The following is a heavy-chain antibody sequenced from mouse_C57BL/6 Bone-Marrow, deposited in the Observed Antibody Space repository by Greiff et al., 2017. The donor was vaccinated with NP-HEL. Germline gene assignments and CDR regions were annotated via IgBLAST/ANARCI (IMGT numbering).Heavy chain of an antibody. Sequence: EVMLVESEGGLVQPGSSMKLSCTASGFTFSDYYMAWVRQVPEKGLEWVANINYDGSSTYYLDSLKSRFIISRDNAKNILYLQMSSLKSEDTATYCCARGANFDYWGQGTTLTVSS. J-gene: IGHJ2*01. CDR1: GFTFSDYY. V-gene: IGHV5-16*01. D-gene: IGHD3-1*01. CDR2: INYDGSST. CDR3: ARGANFDY.